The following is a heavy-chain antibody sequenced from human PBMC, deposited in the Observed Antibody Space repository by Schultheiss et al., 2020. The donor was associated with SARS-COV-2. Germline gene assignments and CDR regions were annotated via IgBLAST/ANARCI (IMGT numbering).Heavy chain of an antibody. CDR2: IYHSGST. D-gene: IGHD3-16*01. V-gene: IGHV4-4*02. CDR1: GGSISSSNW. J-gene: IGHJ6*02. CDR3: ARVQKLMITFGGAKDYYGMDV. Sequence: SQTLSLTCVVSGGSISSSNWWSWVRQPPGKGLEWIGEIYHSGSTNYNASLKSRVTISVDKSKNQFSLKLSSVTAADTAVYYCARVQKLMITFGGAKDYYGMDVWGQGTTVTVSS.